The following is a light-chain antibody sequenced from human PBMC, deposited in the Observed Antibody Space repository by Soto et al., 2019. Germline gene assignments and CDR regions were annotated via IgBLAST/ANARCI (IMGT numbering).Light chain of an antibody. J-gene: IGLJ1*01. CDR1: GGTIASSY. CDR2: EDN. CDR3: QSYDRTIQGV. Sequence: NFMLTQPHSVSESPGKTVTISCTRSGGTIASSYVQWYQQRPGSAPTTVIYEDNQRPSGVPDRFSGSIDSSSNSASLTISGLKTEDEADYYCQSYDRTIQGVFGTGTKLTVL. V-gene: IGLV6-57*04.